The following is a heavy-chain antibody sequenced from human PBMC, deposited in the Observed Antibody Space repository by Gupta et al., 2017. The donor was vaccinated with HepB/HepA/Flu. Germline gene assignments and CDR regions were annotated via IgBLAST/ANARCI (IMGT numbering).Heavy chain of an antibody. J-gene: IGHJ6*03. CDR2: IRSRADSYAT. CDR1: GFSLSVYS. Sequence: EVQLVESGGGPVQPGGSLKLSGAVSGFSLSVYSMHWVRQAPGKGLEWVGRIRSRADSYATAYAASVNGRFTISRFDAKNTAYLQMDSLKSEDTAVYYCTRRSNYYMDVWGKGTTVTVSS. CDR3: TRRSNYYMDV. D-gene: IGHD3-10*01. V-gene: IGHV3-73*02.